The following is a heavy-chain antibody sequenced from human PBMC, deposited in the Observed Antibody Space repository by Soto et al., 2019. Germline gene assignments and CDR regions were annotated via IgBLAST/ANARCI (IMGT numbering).Heavy chain of an antibody. J-gene: IGHJ4*02. CDR3: ARDKEDFWSGSKIPYYFDY. CDR2: ISSSSSTI. V-gene: IGHV3-48*01. Sequence: EVQLVESGGGLVQPGGSLRLSCAASGFTFSSYSMNWVRQAPGKGLEWVSYISSSSSTIYYADSVKGRFTISRDNAKNSLYLQMNSLRAEDTAVYYCARDKEDFWSGSKIPYYFDYWGQGTLVTVSS. D-gene: IGHD3-3*01. CDR1: GFTFSSYS.